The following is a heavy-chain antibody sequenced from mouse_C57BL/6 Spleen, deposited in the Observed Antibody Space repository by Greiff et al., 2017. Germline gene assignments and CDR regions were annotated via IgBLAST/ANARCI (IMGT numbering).Heavy chain of an antibody. CDR1: GYTFTSYW. CDR3: ARSTGTHRYYAMDY. V-gene: IGHV1-55*01. CDR2: IYPGCGST. J-gene: IGHJ4*01. Sequence: QVPLQQSGAELVKPGASVKMSCKASGYTFTSYWITWVKQRPGQGLEWIGDIYPGCGSTNYNEKFKSKATLTVDTSSSTAYMQLRSLTSEDSAVYYCARSTGTHRYYAMDYWGQGTSVTVSS. D-gene: IGHD4-1*02.